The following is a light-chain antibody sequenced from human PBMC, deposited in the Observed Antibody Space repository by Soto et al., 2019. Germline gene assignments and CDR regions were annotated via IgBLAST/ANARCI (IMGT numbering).Light chain of an antibody. V-gene: IGKV3-20*01. CDR1: QSVSSSY. J-gene: IGKJ1*01. Sequence: EIVLTQSPGTLSLSTGERATRSCRAIQSVSSSYLAWYQQKPGQAPRLLIYDASSRATGIPDRVSGSGSGTEFTLTIDSLQSEDFAVYYCLHYKDGPLWTFGQGTKVDIK. CDR3: LHYKDGPLWT. CDR2: DAS.